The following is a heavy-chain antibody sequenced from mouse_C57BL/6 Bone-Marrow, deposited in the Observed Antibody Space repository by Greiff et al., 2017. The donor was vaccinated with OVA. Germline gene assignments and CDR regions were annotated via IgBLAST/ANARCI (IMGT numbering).Heavy chain of an antibody. Sequence: VQLQQPGAELVRPGTSVKVSCKASGYAFTNYLIAWVKQRPGQGLEWIGVIYPGSGGTNYNEKFKGKATLTADKSSSTAYMQLSSLTSEDSAVNFCARREYDGAWFAYWGQGTLVTVSA. V-gene: IGHV1-54*01. CDR2: IYPGSGGT. D-gene: IGHD2-12*01. CDR1: GYAFTNYL. CDR3: ARREYDGAWFAY. J-gene: IGHJ3*01.